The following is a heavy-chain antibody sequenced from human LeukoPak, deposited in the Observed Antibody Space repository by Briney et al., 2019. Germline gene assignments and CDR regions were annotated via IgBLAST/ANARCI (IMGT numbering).Heavy chain of an antibody. V-gene: IGHV3-7*01. J-gene: IGHJ4*02. Sequence: GGSLRLSCAASGFTFSSYWMSWVRQAPGKGLEGVANIKQDGSEKYYVDSVKGRFTISRDNAKNSLYLQMNSLRAEDTAVYYCARAGFDSSGYYPFDYWGQGTLVTVSS. CDR2: IKQDGSEK. D-gene: IGHD3-22*01. CDR3: ARAGFDSSGYYPFDY. CDR1: GFTFSSYW.